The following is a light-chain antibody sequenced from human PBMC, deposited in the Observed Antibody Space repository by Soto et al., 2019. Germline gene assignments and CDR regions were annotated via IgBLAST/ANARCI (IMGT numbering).Light chain of an antibody. Sequence: QSVLTQPPSVSDAPRQRVTVSCSGSNSNIGNNAVNWYQQLPGKAPKLLVYYDDLLPSGVSDRFSGSKSGTSASLAISGLQSEDEADYYCSSYTINNSYVFGTGTKVTVL. CDR3: SSYTINNSYV. V-gene: IGLV1-36*01. CDR1: NSNIGNNA. CDR2: YDD. J-gene: IGLJ1*01.